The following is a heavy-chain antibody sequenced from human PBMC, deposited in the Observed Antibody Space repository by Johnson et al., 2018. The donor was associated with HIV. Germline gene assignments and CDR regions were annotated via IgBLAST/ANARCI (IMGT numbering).Heavy chain of an antibody. V-gene: IGHV3-30*04. J-gene: IGHJ3*01. CDR2: ISYDGRNK. CDR1: RFTFSSYP. CDR3: ARDPAYSSTWEGAFDV. Sequence: HVQLVESGGGVVQPGRSLRLSCVASRFTFSSYPMHWVRQCPGKGLEWVALISYDGRNKYYTDSVKGRFTISRDNYKNTLSLQMDSLRPEDTAVYYGARDPAYSSTWEGAFDVWGQGTMVTVSS. D-gene: IGHD6-19*01.